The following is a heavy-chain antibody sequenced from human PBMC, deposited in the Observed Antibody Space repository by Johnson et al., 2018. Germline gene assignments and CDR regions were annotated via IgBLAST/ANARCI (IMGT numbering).Heavy chain of an antibody. Sequence: QVQLQQWGAGLLKPSETLSLTCAVYGGSFSGYYWSWIRQPPGKGLEWIGEINRRGSTNYKPSLKSRVTISVDTYHNQFSLKLTSVTAADTAVYYCARYGTTNACDIWGQGTMVTVSS. J-gene: IGHJ3*02. D-gene: IGHD1-7*01. CDR1: GGSFSGYY. CDR3: ARYGTTNACDI. V-gene: IGHV4-34*01. CDR2: INRRGST.